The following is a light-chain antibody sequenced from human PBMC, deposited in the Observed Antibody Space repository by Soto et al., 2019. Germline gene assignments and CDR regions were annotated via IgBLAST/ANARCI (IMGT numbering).Light chain of an antibody. Sequence: EIVLTQSPGTLSLSPGERATLSCRASQSVTSTYLAWYQQKPGQAPRLLIYGASSRATGIPDRFSGSGSGTDFTLTITRREPEDFAVYSCQQYGSSPPWTFGQGTKVEFK. CDR1: QSVTSTY. CDR2: GAS. CDR3: QQYGSSPPWT. V-gene: IGKV3-20*01. J-gene: IGKJ1*01.